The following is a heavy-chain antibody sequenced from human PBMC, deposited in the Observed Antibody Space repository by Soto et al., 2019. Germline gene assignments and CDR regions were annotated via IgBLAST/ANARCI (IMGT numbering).Heavy chain of an antibody. V-gene: IGHV3-30*18. CDR1: GFTFSSYG. J-gene: IGHJ6*02. CDR3: AKSGIPAAMYYYYGMDV. CDR2: ISYDGSNK. Sequence: QVQLVESGGGVVQPGRSLRLSCAASGFTFSSYGMHWVRQAPGKGREWVAVISYDGSNKYYADSVKGRFTISRDNSKNTLYLQMNSLRAEDTAVYYCAKSGIPAAMYYYYGMDVWGQGTTVTVSS. D-gene: IGHD2-2*01.